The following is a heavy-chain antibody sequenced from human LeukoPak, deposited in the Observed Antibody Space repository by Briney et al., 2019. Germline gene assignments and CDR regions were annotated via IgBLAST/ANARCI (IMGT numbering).Heavy chain of an antibody. CDR3: ARSELGYNYYYMDV. CDR2: ISGSDDGT. J-gene: IGHJ6*03. D-gene: IGHD3-10*01. Sequence: GGSLRLSCAASGFTFSTYAMSWVRQIPGKGLEWVAAISGSDDGTYYADSVKGRFTISRDNAKKSLYLQMNSLRAEDTAVYYCARSELGYNYYYMDVWGKGTTVTISS. V-gene: IGHV3-23*01. CDR1: GFTFSTYA.